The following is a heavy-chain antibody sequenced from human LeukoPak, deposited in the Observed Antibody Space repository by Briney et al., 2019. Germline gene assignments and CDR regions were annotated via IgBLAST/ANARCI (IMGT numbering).Heavy chain of an antibody. CDR1: GFTFSSHA. CDR3: AKDRYARGWYLDY. Sequence: PGGALRLSCAASGFTFSSHAMTWVRQAPGKVLEWVSTFSGNSDYTHYVESVRSRFTISRDNSKNTLYLQMNSLGAEATALYYFAKDRYARGWYLDYWGQGTLVTVSS. J-gene: IGHJ4*02. V-gene: IGHV3-23*01. D-gene: IGHD6-19*01. CDR2: FSGNSDYT.